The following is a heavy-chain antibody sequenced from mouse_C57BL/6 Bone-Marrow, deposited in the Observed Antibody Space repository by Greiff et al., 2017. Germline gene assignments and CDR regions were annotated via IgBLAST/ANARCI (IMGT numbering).Heavy chain of an antibody. V-gene: IGHV5-4*01. Sequence: EVQGVESGGGLVKPGGSLKLSCAASGFTFSSYAMSWVRQTPEKRLAWVATISDGGSYTYYPDNVKGRFTISRDNAKNNLYLQMSHLKSEETAIYYWARDRGGYCDVWDTGTTVTVTS. J-gene: IGHJ1*03. CDR3: ARDRGGYCDV. CDR2: ISDGGSYT. D-gene: IGHD3-1*01. CDR1: GFTFSSYA.